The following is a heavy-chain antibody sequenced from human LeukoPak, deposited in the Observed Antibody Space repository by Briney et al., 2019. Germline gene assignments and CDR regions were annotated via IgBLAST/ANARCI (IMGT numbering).Heavy chain of an antibody. CDR1: GFTFSSYS. CDR3: ARSHRKTYYYDSSGYCYY. Sequence: GGSLRLSCAASGFTFSSYSMNWVRQAPGKGLEWVSSISSSSSYIYYADSVKGRFTLSRDNAKNSLYLQMNSLRAENTAVYYCARSHRKTYYYDSSGYCYYGGQGTLVTVSS. V-gene: IGHV3-21*01. D-gene: IGHD3-22*01. CDR2: ISSSSSYI. J-gene: IGHJ4*02.